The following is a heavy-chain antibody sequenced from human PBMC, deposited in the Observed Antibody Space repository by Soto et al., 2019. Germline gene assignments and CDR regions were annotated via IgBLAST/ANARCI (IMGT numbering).Heavy chain of an antibody. CDR2: IYPSGRT. J-gene: IGHJ4*02. D-gene: IGHD5-12*01. Sequence: PSETLSLTCTVSGGSISGHSWIWIRQPAGKGLEWLGHIYPSGRTSYNPSLRSRVTMSLDTSSNQIFLNLTSVTAADTAVFYCVRGRSYSLYDLWGPGTLVTVSS. V-gene: IGHV4-4*07. CDR1: GGSISGHS. CDR3: VRGRSYSLYDL.